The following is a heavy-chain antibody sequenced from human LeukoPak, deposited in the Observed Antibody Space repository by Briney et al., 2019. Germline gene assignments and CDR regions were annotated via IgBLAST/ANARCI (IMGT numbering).Heavy chain of an antibody. CDR1: GFTVSSNY. D-gene: IGHD6-6*01. Sequence: GGTLRLSCAASGFTVSSNYMSWVRQAPGKGLEWVPVIYSGGSTYYADSVKGRFTISRDNSKNTLYLQMNRLRAEDTAVYYCARVRYSSSSGWFDPWGQGTLVTVSS. CDR3: ARVRYSSSSGWFDP. CDR2: IYSGGST. J-gene: IGHJ5*02. V-gene: IGHV3-66*02.